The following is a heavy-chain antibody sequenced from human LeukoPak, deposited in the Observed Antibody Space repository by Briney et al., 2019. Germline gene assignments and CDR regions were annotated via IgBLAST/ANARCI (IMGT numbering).Heavy chain of an antibody. J-gene: IGHJ4*02. CDR2: TSGSGSSI. Sequence: PGGSLRLSCAASGFTFSDYYMSWIRQAPGKGLEWVSGTSGSGSSIYYVDSVKGRFTISRDNSKNTLYMQMNSLRAEDTAAYYCAREEEAYSGSRIDYWGQGTLVTVSS. D-gene: IGHD1-26*01. V-gene: IGHV3-23*01. CDR3: AREEEAYSGSRIDY. CDR1: GFTFSDYY.